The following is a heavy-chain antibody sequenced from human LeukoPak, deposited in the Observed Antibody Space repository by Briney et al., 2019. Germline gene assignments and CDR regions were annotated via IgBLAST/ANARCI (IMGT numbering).Heavy chain of an antibody. J-gene: IGHJ2*01. V-gene: IGHV1-2*02. CDR1: GYTFTAHY. D-gene: IGHD3-10*01. CDR3: ARGGGTTMVRGVITNYFDL. Sequence: GASVKVSCKASGYTFTAHYIHWVRQAPGQGLEWMGWIDPNSGGTNYAHKFLGSVTMTGDTSINTAFMELSRLRSDDTAIYYCARGGGTTMVRGVITNYFDLWGRGSLVTVSS. CDR2: IDPNSGGT.